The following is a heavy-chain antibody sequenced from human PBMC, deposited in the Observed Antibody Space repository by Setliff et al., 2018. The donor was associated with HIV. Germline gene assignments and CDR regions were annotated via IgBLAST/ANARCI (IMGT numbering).Heavy chain of an antibody. CDR3: AHTTSFDFWTPGPMDV. D-gene: IGHD3-3*01. J-gene: IGHJ6*03. CDR2: IYWNDDK. CDR1: GGSMNIGKTF. Sequence: TLSLTCTVSGGSMNIGKTFWGWIRQPPGKALEWLALIYWNDDKRYSPSLKSRLTIRKDASKNQVVLTMTKMDPVDTGTYYCAHTTSFDFWTPGPMDVWRKGTTVTVS. V-gene: IGHV2-5*01.